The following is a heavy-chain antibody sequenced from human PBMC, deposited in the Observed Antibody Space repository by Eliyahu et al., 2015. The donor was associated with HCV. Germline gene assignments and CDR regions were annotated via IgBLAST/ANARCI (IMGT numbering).Heavy chain of an antibody. J-gene: IGHJ4*01. CDR3: ARGGGTGTGFDYLDY. CDR2: VSARGDT. Sequence: EVQLVDSGGGLVQPGGSLRLSCGASGFIFSSYDMXWVRQPTGGGLEWGSTVSARGDTYHPDSVKGRFTTSRENAKSSFYLQMSSLRVEDTAVYYCARGGGTGTGFDYLDYWGHGTLVTVSS. V-gene: IGHV3-13*01. CDR1: GFIFSSYD. D-gene: IGHD1-1*01.